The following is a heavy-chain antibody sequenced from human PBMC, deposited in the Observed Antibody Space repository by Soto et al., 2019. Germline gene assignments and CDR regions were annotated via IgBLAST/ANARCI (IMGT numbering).Heavy chain of an antibody. CDR2: IYSGGST. Sequence: PGGSLRLSCAASGFTVSSNYMSWVRQAPGKGLEWVSVIYSGGSTYYADSVKGRFTISRDNSKNTLYLQMNSLRAEDTAVYYCASYYDFWSGYRDDAFDIWGQGTMVTVSS. CDR1: GFTVSSNY. CDR3: ASYYDFWSGYRDDAFDI. J-gene: IGHJ3*02. D-gene: IGHD3-3*01. V-gene: IGHV3-66*01.